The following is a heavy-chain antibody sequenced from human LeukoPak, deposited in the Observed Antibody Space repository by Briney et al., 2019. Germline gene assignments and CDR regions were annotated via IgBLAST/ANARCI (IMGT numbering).Heavy chain of an antibody. CDR1: GGSISRYY. Sequence: SETLSLTCTVSGGSISRYYWSWIRQPPGKGLEWIGYIYYSGSTNYNPSLKSRVTISADTSKNQFSLKLSSVTETDTAVYYCARGLVIGHTFDYWGQGNLVTVSS. D-gene: IGHD3-9*01. J-gene: IGHJ4*02. CDR3: ARGLVIGHTFDY. CDR2: IYYSGST. V-gene: IGHV4-59*01.